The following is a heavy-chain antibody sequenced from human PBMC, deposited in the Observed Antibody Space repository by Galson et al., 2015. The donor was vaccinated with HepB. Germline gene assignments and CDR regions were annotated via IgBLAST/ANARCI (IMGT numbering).Heavy chain of an antibody. CDR1: GVTFRNYA. J-gene: IGHJ1*01. V-gene: IGHV3-30*04. CDR3: ERHRALDNIDLSRAEDFQY. Sequence: SLRLSCAAYGVTFRNYAMHWVRQAPGKGLEWVAVISYDRIYKFYADSVKGRFTISRDNTENTLYLQLRSLRAEDTAVYYCERHRALDNIDLSRAEDFQYWGQGTLVTVST. D-gene: IGHD2-2*03. CDR2: ISYDRIYK.